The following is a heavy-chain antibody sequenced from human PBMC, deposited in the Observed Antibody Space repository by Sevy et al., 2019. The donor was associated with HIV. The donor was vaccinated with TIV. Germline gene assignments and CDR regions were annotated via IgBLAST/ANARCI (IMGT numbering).Heavy chain of an antibody. CDR2: IIPIFGTA. J-gene: IGHJ5*02. D-gene: IGHD3-22*01. CDR3: AVDVRYYDSSGYT. CDR1: GGTFSSYA. V-gene: IGHV1-69*13. Sequence: ASVKVSCKASGGTFSSYAISWVRQAPGQGLEWMGGIIPIFGTANYAQKFQGRVTITADESTSTAYMGLSSLRSGDTAGYYCAVDVRYYDSSGYTWGQGTLVTVSS.